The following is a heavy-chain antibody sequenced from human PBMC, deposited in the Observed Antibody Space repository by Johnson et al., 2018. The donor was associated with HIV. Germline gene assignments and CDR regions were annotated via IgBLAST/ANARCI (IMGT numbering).Heavy chain of an antibody. V-gene: IGHV3-23*04. J-gene: IGHJ3*02. Sequence: MLLVESGGGLIQPGGSLRLSCAASGFTFTSYAMHWVRQGPGKGLEWVSAIGASGGRTFYADSVKGRFTISRDNSKNTLYLQMNSLRAEDTAVYYCAKSDVVVIPEGAFDIWGQGTMVTVSS. CDR3: AKSDVVVIPEGAFDI. D-gene: IGHD2-21*01. CDR1: GFTFTSYA. CDR2: IGASGGRT.